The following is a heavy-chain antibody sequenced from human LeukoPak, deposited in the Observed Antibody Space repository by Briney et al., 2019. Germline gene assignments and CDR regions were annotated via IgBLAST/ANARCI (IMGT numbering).Heavy chain of an antibody. CDR1: GDSISSGDYY. CDR2: ISSSGST. D-gene: IGHD3-22*01. V-gene: IGHV4-61*02. J-gene: IGHJ4*02. CDR3: ATYSDITGSFDY. Sequence: SETLSLTCTVSGDSISSGDYYWSWIRQPAGKGLEWIGRISSSGSTNYNPSLQSRVFISVDTSKNQFSLDLTSVTAADTAVYYCATYSDITGSFDYWGQGTLVTVSS.